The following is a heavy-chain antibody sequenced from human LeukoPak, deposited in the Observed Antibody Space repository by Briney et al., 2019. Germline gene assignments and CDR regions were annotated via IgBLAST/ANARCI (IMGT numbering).Heavy chain of an antibody. D-gene: IGHD6-19*01. V-gene: IGHV4-34*01. CDR3: ARGVAGTSYYFDY. CDR1: GGSIGTYY. Sequence: PSETLSLTCTVSGGSIGTYYWSWIRQPPGKGLEWIGEINHSGSTNYNPSLKSRVTISVDTSKNQFSLKLSSVTAADTAVYYCARGVAGTSYYFDYWGQGTLVTAS. CDR2: INHSGST. J-gene: IGHJ4*02.